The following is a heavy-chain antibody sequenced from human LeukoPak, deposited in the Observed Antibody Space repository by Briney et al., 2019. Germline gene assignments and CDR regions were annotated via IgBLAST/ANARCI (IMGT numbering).Heavy chain of an antibody. CDR2: ISWNSGSM. Sequence: GGSLRLSCVASGFTFDDYAMHWVRQAPGKGLEWVSGISWNSGSMGYADSVKGRFTISRDDAKNSLYLQMNSLRAEDMALYYCAQAAAGSVDIWGQGTMVTVSS. CDR3: AQAAAGSVDI. V-gene: IGHV3-9*03. D-gene: IGHD6-13*01. CDR1: GFTFDDYA. J-gene: IGHJ3*02.